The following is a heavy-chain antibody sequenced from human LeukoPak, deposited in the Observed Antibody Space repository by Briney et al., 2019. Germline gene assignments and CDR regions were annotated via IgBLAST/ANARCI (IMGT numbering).Heavy chain of an antibody. CDR2: ISASGFNT. CDR1: GFTFNNYG. CDR3: AKFPSYQYYYYYMNV. V-gene: IGHV3-23*01. J-gene: IGHJ6*03. Sequence: AGGSLRLSCVASGFTFNNYGMTWVRQAPGKGLEWVSAISASGFNTYYADSVKGRFTISRDNSKNTLYLQMNSLRAEDTAVYYCAKFPSYQYYYYYMNVWGKGTTVTVSS.